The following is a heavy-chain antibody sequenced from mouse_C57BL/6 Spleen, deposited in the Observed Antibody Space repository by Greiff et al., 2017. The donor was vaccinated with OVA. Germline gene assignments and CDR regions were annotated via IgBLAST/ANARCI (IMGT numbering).Heavy chain of an antibody. CDR1: GYTFTSYW. CDR3: AGGTTVVATRYAMDY. Sequence: QVQLQQPGAELVRPGTSVKLSCKASGYTFTSYWMHWVKQRPGQGLEWIGVIDPSDSYTNYNQKFKGKATLTVDTSSSTAYMQLSSLTSEDSAVYYCAGGTTVVATRYAMDYWGQGTSVTVSS. V-gene: IGHV1-59*01. CDR2: IDPSDSYT. J-gene: IGHJ4*01. D-gene: IGHD1-1*01.